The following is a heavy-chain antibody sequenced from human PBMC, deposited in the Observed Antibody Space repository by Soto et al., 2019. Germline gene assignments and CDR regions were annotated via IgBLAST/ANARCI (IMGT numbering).Heavy chain of an antibody. V-gene: IGHV1-8*01. CDR1: GYTFTSYD. D-gene: IGHD5-12*01. Sequence: QVQLVQSGAEVKKPGASVKVSCKASGYTFTSYDINWVRQATGQGLEWMGWMNPNSGNTGYAQKFQGRVTMTRNTSISTAYMELGSLRSEDTAVYYCARGVRIVATTKYYYYYGMDVWGQGTTVTVSS. CDR3: ARGVRIVATTKYYYYYGMDV. J-gene: IGHJ6*02. CDR2: MNPNSGNT.